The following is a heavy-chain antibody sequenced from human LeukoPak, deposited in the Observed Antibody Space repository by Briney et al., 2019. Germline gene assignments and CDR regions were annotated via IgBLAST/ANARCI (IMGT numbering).Heavy chain of an antibody. V-gene: IGHV4-31*03. J-gene: IGHJ5*02. CDR2: IYYSGST. D-gene: IGHD2-15*01. CDR3: ARVALGGYCSGGSCFNWFDP. Sequence: PSETLSLTCTVSGGSISSGGYYWSWIRQHPGKGLEWIGYIYYSGSTYYNPSLKSRVTISVDTSKNQFSLKLSSVTAADTAVYYCARVALGGYCSGGSCFNWFDPWGQGTLVTVSS. CDR1: GGSISSGGYY.